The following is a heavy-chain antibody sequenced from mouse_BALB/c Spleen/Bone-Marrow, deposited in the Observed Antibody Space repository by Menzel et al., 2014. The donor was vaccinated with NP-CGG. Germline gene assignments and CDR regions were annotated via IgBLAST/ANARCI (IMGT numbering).Heavy chain of an antibody. J-gene: IGHJ3*01. D-gene: IGHD1-1*01. CDR1: GYTFTSYW. CDR2: INPSTDYT. Sequence: VQLQQSGAELAKPGASLKMSCKDSGYTFTSYWMHWVKQRPGQGLEWIGYINPSTDYTEYNQKFKDKATLTADKSSSTAFMRLSSLTSEDSAVYYCARRAYGGSYGFAYWGQGTLVTVSA. V-gene: IGHV1-7*01. CDR3: ARRAYGGSYGFAY.